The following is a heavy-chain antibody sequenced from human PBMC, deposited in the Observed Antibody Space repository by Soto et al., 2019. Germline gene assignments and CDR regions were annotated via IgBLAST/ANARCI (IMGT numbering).Heavy chain of an antibody. Sequence: EVQLLESGGGLVQPGGSLTLSCAASGFPFSSYAMSWVRQAPGKGLKWVSAITESGETTFYEDSVKGRFTISRDNSKNTLYLQMNSLRAEDTALYFCAKDADGEGCPWGHWGQGTLVTVSS. V-gene: IGHV3-23*01. CDR1: GFPFSSYA. CDR3: AKDADGEGCPWGH. CDR2: ITESGETT. D-gene: IGHD3-16*01. J-gene: IGHJ4*02.